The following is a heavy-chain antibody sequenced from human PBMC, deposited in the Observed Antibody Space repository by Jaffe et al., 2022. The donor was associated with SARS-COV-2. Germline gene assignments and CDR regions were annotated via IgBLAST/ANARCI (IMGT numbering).Heavy chain of an antibody. V-gene: IGHV3-30-3*01. CDR1: GFTFSSYA. D-gene: IGHD6-13*01. Sequence: QVQLVESGGGVVQPGRSLRLSCAASGFTFSSYAMHWVRQAPGKGLEWVAVISYDGSNKYYADSVKGRFTISRDNSKNTLYLQMNSLRAEDTAVYYCAREGGGIAAAYYYYGMDVWGQGTTVTVSS. CDR2: ISYDGSNK. J-gene: IGHJ6*02. CDR3: AREGGGIAAAYYYYGMDV.